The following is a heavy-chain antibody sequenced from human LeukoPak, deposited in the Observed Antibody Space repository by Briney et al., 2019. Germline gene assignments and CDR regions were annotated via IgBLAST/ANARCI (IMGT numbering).Heavy chain of an antibody. CDR3: ARAQQLTYFDY. J-gene: IGHJ4*02. D-gene: IGHD6-13*01. V-gene: IGHV4-61*02. Sequence: PSETLSLTCTVSGGFISSGSYYWSWIRQPAGKGLEWIGRIYTSGSTNYNPSLKSRVTISVDTSENQFSLKLSSVTAADTAVYYCARAQQLTYFDYWGQGTLVTVSS. CDR2: IYTSGST. CDR1: GGFISSGSYY.